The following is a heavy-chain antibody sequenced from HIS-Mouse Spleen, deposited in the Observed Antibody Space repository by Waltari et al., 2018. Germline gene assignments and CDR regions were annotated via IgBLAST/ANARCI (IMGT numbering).Heavy chain of an antibody. J-gene: IGHJ4*02. V-gene: IGHV4-34*01. D-gene: IGHD6-13*01. CDR2: INHSGST. CDR3: ARAPLSGSWYGDYFDY. Sequence: QVQLQQWGAGLLKPSETLSLTCAVYGGSFSGYYWSWIRPPPGKGLEWIGEINHSGSTNYNPSLKSRVTISVDTSKNQFSLKLSSVTAADTAVYYCARAPLSGSWYGDYFDYWGQGTLVTVSS. CDR1: GGSFSGYY.